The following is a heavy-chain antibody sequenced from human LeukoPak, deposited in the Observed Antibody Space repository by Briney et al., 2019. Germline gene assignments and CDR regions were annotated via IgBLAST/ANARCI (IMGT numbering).Heavy chain of an antibody. D-gene: IGHD5-18*01. CDR1: GFTFDDYA. V-gene: IGHV3-43D*03. J-gene: IGHJ4*02. Sequence: GGSLRLSCAASGFTFDDYAIHWVRQAPGKGLEWVSLISWDDYSTYYADSVKGRFTISRDNSKNSLYLQMNSLRTEDTALYYCAKGDTAMDTPIDYWGQGTLVTVSS. CDR2: ISWDDYST. CDR3: AKGDTAMDTPIDY.